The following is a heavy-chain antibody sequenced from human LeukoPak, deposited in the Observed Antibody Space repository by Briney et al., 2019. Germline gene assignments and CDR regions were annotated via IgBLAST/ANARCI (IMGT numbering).Heavy chain of an antibody. CDR2: ITSGSSYI. CDR1: GFTFSSYN. Sequence: PGGSLRLSCAASGFTFSSYNMNWVRQAPGQGLEWVSSITSGSSYIYYADSVKGRFTISRDNAKNTVFLQMSSLRAEDTALYYCARKSASGNYPLDYWGQGTLVTVSS. CDR3: ARKSASGNYPLDY. V-gene: IGHV3-21*04. D-gene: IGHD3-10*01. J-gene: IGHJ4*02.